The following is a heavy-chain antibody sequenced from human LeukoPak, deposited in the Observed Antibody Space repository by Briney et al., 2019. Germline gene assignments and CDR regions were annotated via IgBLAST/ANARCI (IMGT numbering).Heavy chain of an antibody. CDR2: IRYDGSNK. CDR1: GFTFSSYG. Sequence: GGSLRLSCAASGFTFSSYGMHWVRQAPGKGLEWVAFIRYDGSNKYYADSVKGRFTISRDNSKNTLYLQMNSLRAEDTAVYYCAKDTNYYDSSGYWHAFDIWGQGTMVTVSS. J-gene: IGHJ3*02. D-gene: IGHD3-22*01. CDR3: AKDTNYYDSSGYWHAFDI. V-gene: IGHV3-30*02.